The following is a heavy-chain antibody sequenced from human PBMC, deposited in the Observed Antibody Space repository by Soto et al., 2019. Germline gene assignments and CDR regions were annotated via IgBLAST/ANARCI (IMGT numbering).Heavy chain of an antibody. CDR1: GFTFSTYW. CDR2: IDPSGART. V-gene: IGHV1-46*01. CDR3: ARDVWDVGGNPDH. Sequence: QVQLVQSGAEVKKPGAAVKVACKTSGFTFSTYWMHWVRQVPGQGLEWMGLIDPSGARTSYAPKLQGRVTMTRDTSTSTVYMELSSLRSEDTAVYYCARDVWDVGGNPDHWGQGTLVTVSS. J-gene: IGHJ5*02. D-gene: IGHD2-15*01.